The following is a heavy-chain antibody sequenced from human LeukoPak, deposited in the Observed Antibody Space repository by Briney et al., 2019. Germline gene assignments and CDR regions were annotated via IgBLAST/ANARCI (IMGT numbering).Heavy chain of an antibody. CDR3: ASGSLYYYYYMDV. Sequence: SETLSLTCAVYGGSFSGYYWSWIRQPPGKGLEWIGEINHSGSTNYNPSLKSRVTISVDTSKNQFSLKLSSVTAADTAVYYCASGSLYYYYYMDVWGKGTTVTVSS. CDR1: GGSFSGYY. J-gene: IGHJ6*03. CDR2: INHSGST. V-gene: IGHV4-34*01.